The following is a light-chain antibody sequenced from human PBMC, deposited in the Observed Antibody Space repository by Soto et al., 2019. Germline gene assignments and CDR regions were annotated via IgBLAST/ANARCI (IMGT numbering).Light chain of an antibody. CDR3: ETWDSNTRV. CDR2: LEGSGSY. Sequence: QSVLTQSSSASASLGSSVKLTCTLSSGHSSYIIAWHQQQPGKAPRYLMKLEGSGSYNKGSGVPDRFSGSSPGADRYLTISNLQVEDEADYYCETWDSNTRVFGGGTKLTVL. J-gene: IGLJ3*02. V-gene: IGLV4-60*02. CDR1: SGHSSYI.